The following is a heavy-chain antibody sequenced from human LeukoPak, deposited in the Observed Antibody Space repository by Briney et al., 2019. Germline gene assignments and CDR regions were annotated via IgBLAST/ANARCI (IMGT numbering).Heavy chain of an antibody. D-gene: IGHD5-24*01. J-gene: IGHJ4*02. CDR2: IYPGDSDT. V-gene: IGHV5-51*01. CDR3: ARHTIFDY. Sequence: LGQSLKISCKGSGYSFSNYWIAWVRQMPGKGLGWMGIIYPGDSDTRYSPSFQGQVTISADKSISTAYLQWSTLKASDTAMYYCARHTIFDYWGQGTLVIVSS. CDR1: GYSFSNYW.